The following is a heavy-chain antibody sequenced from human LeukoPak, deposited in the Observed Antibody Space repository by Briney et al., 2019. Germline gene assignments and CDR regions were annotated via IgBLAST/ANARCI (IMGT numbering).Heavy chain of an antibody. Sequence: GGSLRLSCAASGFTFSSYSMNWVRQAPGKGLEWVSSISSSSSYIYYADSVKGRFTISRDNSKNTLYLQMNSLRAEDTAVYYCAKDRDLTIFGVASSFDPWGQGTLVTVSS. J-gene: IGHJ5*02. V-gene: IGHV3-21*01. CDR3: AKDRDLTIFGVASSFDP. CDR1: GFTFSSYS. CDR2: ISSSSSYI. D-gene: IGHD3-3*01.